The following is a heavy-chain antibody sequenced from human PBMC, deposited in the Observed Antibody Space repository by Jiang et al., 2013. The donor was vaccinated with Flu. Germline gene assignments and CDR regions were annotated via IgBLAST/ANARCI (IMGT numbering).Heavy chain of an antibody. CDR1: GGSISSYY. Sequence: TLSLTCTVSGGSISSYYWSWIRQPPGKGLEWIGYIYYSGSTNYNPSLKSRVTTSVDTSKNQFSLKLSSVTAADTAVYYCARGTRSSGGGFDPWGQGTLVTVSS. D-gene: IGHD3-10*01. CDR2: IYYSGST. CDR3: ARGTRSSGGGFDP. J-gene: IGHJ5*02. V-gene: IGHV4-59*12.